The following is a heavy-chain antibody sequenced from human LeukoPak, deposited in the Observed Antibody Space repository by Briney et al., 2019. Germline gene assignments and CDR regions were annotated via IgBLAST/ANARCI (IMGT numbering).Heavy chain of an antibody. CDR3: ARVGGSFDSSGYYYYYMDV. J-gene: IGHJ6*03. D-gene: IGHD3-22*01. V-gene: IGHV4-34*01. Sequence: HPSETLSLTCAVYGGSFSGYYWSWIRQPPGKGLEWIGEINHSGSTNYNPSLKSRVTILVDTSKNQFSLKLSSVTAADTAVYYCARVGGSFDSSGYYYYYMDVWGKGTTVTVSS. CDR2: INHSGST. CDR1: GGSFSGYY.